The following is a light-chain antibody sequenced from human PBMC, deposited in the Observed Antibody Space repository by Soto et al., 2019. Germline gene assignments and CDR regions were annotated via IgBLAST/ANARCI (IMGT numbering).Light chain of an antibody. CDR1: QAIGSS. CDR3: QQYGRSRFS. J-gene: IGKJ3*01. V-gene: IGKV3-20*01. Sequence: ETALTQPPGPLYLSPQAIATLSCSVSQAIGSSLAGYQENPCQAPRFLMYDSFKRETGIPDRFSGSGSGTDFTLTISRLETEDFAMFLCQQYGRSRFSFVPGTKVDSK. CDR2: DSF.